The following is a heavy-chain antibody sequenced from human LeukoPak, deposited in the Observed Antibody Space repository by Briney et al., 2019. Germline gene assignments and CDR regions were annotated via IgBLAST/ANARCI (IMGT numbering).Heavy chain of an antibody. CDR2: IKQDGSEK. J-gene: IGHJ4*02. Sequence: GWALRLSCAATGFTFSCDWMSWVRQAPGKWLGWVANIKQDGSEKYYLDSVKGRFTISRDNAKNSLYLQMNSLRAEDTAVYYCARCRDGYNYYFDYWGQGTLVTVSS. CDR3: ARCRDGYNYYFDY. CDR1: GFTFSCDW. D-gene: IGHD5-24*01. V-gene: IGHV3-7*01.